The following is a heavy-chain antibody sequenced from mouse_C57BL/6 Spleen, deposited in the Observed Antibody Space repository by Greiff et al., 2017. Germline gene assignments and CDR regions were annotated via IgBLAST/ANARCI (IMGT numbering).Heavy chain of an antibody. D-gene: IGHD2-5*01. CDR1: GYTFTSYG. J-gene: IGHJ1*03. V-gene: IGHV1-81*01. CDR3: AREGYYSNYDWYFDV. Sequence: QVHVKQSGAELARPGASVKLSCKASGYTFTSYGISWVKQRTGQGLEWIGEIYPRSGNTYYNEKFKGKATLTADKSSSTAYMELRSLTSEDSAVYFCAREGYYSNYDWYFDVWGTGTTVTVSS. CDR2: IYPRSGNT.